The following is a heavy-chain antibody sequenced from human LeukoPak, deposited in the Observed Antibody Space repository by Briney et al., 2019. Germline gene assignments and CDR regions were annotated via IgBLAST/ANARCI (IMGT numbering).Heavy chain of an antibody. D-gene: IGHD6-19*01. CDR2: IKQDGSEK. CDR1: GFIFNNYW. CDR3: ARSEWLGPYYSYGMDV. V-gene: IGHV3-7*01. J-gene: IGHJ6*02. Sequence: GGSLRLSCAASGFIFNNYWMSWVRQAPGKGLEWVANIKQDGSEKYYVDSVKGRFTISRDNVKKSLYLQINSLRAEDTAVYYCARSEWLGPYYSYGMDVWGQGTTVTVSS.